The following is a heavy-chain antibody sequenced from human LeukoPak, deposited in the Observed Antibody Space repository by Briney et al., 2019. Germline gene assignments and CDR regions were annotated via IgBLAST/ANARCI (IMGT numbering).Heavy chain of an antibody. Sequence: GGSLRLSCAASGFTFSTYGMSWVRQAPGKGLEWVSAIGKGGDSTYYADSMKGRFTISRDNSKNTLYLQMNSLRAEDTAVYYCVVFFAAHDAFDTWGQGTMVTVSS. V-gene: IGHV3-23*01. CDR2: IGKGGDST. CDR3: VVFFAAHDAFDT. D-gene: IGHD3-3*01. J-gene: IGHJ3*02. CDR1: GFTFSTYG.